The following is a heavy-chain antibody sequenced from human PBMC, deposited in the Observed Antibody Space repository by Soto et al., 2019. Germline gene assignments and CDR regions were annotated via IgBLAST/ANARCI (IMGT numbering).Heavy chain of an antibody. CDR1: GFTFSSYE. CDR2: ISSSGSTI. V-gene: IGHV3-48*03. D-gene: IGHD3-3*01. Sequence: ESGGGLVQPGGSLRLSCAASGFTFSSYEMNWVRQAPGKGLEWVSYISSSGSTIYYADSVKGRFTISRDNAKNSLYLQMNSLRAEDTAVYYCAGGKDYDFWSGYSDIPFDYWGQGTLVTVSS. CDR3: AGGKDYDFWSGYSDIPFDY. J-gene: IGHJ4*02.